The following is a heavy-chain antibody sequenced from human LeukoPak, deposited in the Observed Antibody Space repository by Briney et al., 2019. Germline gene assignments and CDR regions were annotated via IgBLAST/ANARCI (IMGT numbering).Heavy chain of an antibody. CDR3: ARGSGQIAARPSYFDY. D-gene: IGHD6-6*01. CDR2: INHSGST. V-gene: IGHV4-34*01. CDR1: GGSFSGYY. Sequence: SETLSLTCAVYGGSFSGYYWSWIRQPPAKGLEWVGEINHSGSTNYNPSLKSRVTISVDTSKNQFSLKLSSVTAADTAVYYCARGSGQIAARPSYFDYWGQGTLVTVSS. J-gene: IGHJ4*02.